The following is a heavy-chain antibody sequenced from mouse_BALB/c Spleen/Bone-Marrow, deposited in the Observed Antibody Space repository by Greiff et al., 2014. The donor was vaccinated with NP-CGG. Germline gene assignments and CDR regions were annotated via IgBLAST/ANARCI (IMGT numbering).Heavy chain of an antibody. CDR1: GFSLTSYG. CDR3: VRDHGVTRDFDV. V-gene: IGHV2-9*02. CDR2: IGAGGGT. Sequence: QVQLQQSGPGLVAPSQSLSITCTVSGFSLTSYGVHWVRQPPGKGLEWLGEIGAGGGTNYYSALMSRLSISKDNSKSQVFLKMNSLQIDDTAMYYCVRDHGVTRDFDVWGAGTTVTVSS. D-gene: IGHD2-1*01. J-gene: IGHJ1*01.